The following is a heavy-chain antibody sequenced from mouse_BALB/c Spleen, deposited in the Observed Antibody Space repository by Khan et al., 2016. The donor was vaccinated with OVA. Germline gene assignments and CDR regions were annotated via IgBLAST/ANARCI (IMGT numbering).Heavy chain of an antibody. V-gene: IGHV5-6*01. D-gene: IGHD1-2*01. CDR1: GFTFSSYG. Sequence: EVELVESGGDLVKPGGSLKLSCAASGFTFSSYGMSWVRQTPDKRLEWVATISSIGSYTYYPASVKGRFTISRENDKNPLYLQMSSLKTDDIAMYYCARRTTATIFDYWGQGTTLTVSS. J-gene: IGHJ2*01. CDR2: ISSIGSYT. CDR3: ARRTTATIFDY.